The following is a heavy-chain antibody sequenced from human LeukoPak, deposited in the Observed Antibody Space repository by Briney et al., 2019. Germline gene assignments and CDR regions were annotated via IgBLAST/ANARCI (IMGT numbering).Heavy chain of an antibody. CDR2: ISSSSSYI. CDR1: GFTFSSDS. CDR3: ARDTGPVLRFLEWSTHFDY. Sequence: AGGSLRLSCAASGFTFSSDSMNWVRQAPGKGLEWVSSISSSSSYIYYADSVKGRFTISRDNAKNSLYLPMNSLGAEDTAVYYCARDTGPVLRFLEWSTHFDYWGQGTLVTVSS. J-gene: IGHJ4*02. V-gene: IGHV3-21*01. D-gene: IGHD3-3*01.